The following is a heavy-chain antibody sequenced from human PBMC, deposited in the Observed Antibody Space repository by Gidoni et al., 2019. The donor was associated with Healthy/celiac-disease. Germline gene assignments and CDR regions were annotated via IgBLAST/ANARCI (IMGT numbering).Heavy chain of an antibody. CDR2: IKSKTDGGTT. CDR3: TTGVFSSGDYYYYYMDV. D-gene: IGHD3-22*01. J-gene: IGHJ6*03. CDR1: GFTFSNAW. Sequence: EVQLVESGGGLVKPGGSLRLSCAASGFTFSNAWMTWVRQAPGKGLEWVGRIKSKTDGGTTDYAAPVKGRFTISRDDSKNTLYLQMNSLKTEDTAVYYCTTGVFSSGDYYYYYMDVWGKGTTVTVSS. V-gene: IGHV3-15*07.